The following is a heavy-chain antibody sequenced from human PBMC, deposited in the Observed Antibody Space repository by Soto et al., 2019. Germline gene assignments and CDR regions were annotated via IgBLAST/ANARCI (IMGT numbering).Heavy chain of an antibody. D-gene: IGHD3-9*01. J-gene: IGHJ5*02. Sequence: PGQGLEWMGWISAYNGNTNYAQKLQGRVTMTTDTSTSTAYMELRSLRSDDTAVYYCARGNYDILTPFDPWGKGTLVTVSS. CDR2: ISAYNGNT. V-gene: IGHV1-18*01. CDR3: ARGNYDILTPFDP.